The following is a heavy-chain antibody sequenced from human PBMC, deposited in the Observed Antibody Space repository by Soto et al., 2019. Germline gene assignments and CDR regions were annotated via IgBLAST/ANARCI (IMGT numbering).Heavy chain of an antibody. V-gene: IGHV1-18*01. CDR3: ARDRLVRGDYYYYYGMDV. J-gene: IGHJ6*02. CDR1: GYTFTSYG. CDR2: ISAYNGNT. D-gene: IGHD3-10*01. Sequence: AXVKVSCKASGYTFTSYGISWVRQAPGQCLEWMGWISAYNGNTNYAQKLQGRVTMTTDTSTSTAYMELRSLRSDDTAVYYCARDRLVRGDYYYYYGMDVWGQGTTVTVS.